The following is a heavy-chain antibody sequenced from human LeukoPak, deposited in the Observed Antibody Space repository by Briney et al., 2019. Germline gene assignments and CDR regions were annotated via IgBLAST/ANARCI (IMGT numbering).Heavy chain of an antibody. CDR2: IGASGGST. CDR3: AKTMGAIDHDY. V-gene: IGHV3-23*01. D-gene: IGHD1-26*01. Sequence: PGGSLRLSCAASGFTFSGFAMTWVRQAPGKGLEWVSTIGASGGSTYYADSVKGRFTVSSDNSKNTLYLQMNSLRAEDTAIYYCAKTMGAIDHDYWGQGTLVTVSS. J-gene: IGHJ4*02. CDR1: GFTFSGFA.